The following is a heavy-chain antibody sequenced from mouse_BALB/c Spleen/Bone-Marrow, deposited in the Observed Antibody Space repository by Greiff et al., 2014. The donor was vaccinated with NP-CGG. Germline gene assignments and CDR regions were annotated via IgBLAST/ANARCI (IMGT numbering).Heavy chain of an antibody. J-gene: IGHJ3*01. D-gene: IGHD1-1*01. Sequence: VQLQQPGAELVKPGASVKLSCTASGFNIKDTYMHWVKQRPEQGLEWIGRIGPANGNTKYDPKFQGKATITADTSSNTAYLQLSSLTSEDTAVYYCARYNYGSSQFAYWGQGTLVTVSA. CDR3: ARYNYGSSQFAY. CDR2: IGPANGNT. CDR1: GFNIKDTY. V-gene: IGHV14-3*02.